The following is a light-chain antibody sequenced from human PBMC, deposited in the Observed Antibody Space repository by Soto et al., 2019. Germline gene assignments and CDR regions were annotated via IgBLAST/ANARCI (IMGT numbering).Light chain of an antibody. CDR1: QSASTH. CDR3: QQSFRTPWT. CDR2: AAS. V-gene: IGKV1-39*01. J-gene: IGKJ1*01. Sequence: IQMTQSTSSLTACVGDRVTITCRASQSASTHLNWYQQKPGKVPKLLIYAASSLQSGVPSRFTGSGSGTDFTLTISSLQPEDVAIYYCQQSFRTPWTFGQGTKVEIK.